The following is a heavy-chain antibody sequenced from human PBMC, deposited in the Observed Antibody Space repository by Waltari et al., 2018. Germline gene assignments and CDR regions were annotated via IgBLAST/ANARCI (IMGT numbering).Heavy chain of an antibody. CDR2: VYYTGTT. V-gene: IGHV4-59*01. CDR1: GGSISGYY. D-gene: IGHD1-26*01. J-gene: IGHJ4*02. Sequence: QVHLQESGPGLVKPSETLSLTCAVSGGSISGYYWSWIRQPPGKGLEWIGYVYYTGTTHYNPALKSRVTMSVDTSANQFSLKLASVTAADTAVYYCARERGYGGFDFWGQGTLATVSS. CDR3: ARERGYGGFDF.